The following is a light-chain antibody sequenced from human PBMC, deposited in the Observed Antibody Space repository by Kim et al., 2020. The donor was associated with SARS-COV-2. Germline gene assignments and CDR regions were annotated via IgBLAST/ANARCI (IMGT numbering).Light chain of an antibody. J-gene: IGLJ2*01. CDR3: AAWDDSRTFL. V-gene: IGLV1-44*01. Sequence: QSVLTQPPSASGTPGQRVTISCSGSISNIGTNTVNWYQQLPGTAPKLLIYSNNQRPSGVPDRFSGSTSGTSASLAISGLQSDDEADYYCAAWDDSRTFLFGGGTQLTVL. CDR1: ISNIGTNT. CDR2: SNN.